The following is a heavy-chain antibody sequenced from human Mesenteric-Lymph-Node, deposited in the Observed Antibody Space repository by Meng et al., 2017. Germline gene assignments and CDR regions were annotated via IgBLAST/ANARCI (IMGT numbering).Heavy chain of an antibody. Sequence: GGSLRLSCAASGFTFRNFFMNWVRQVPGKGLEWVANINEDGSGQFYVDSVKGRFTISRDNAKNSLSLQMDSLRAEDTAVYYCTRVSLHSFSDNWGQGTLVTVSS. CDR2: INEDGSGQ. V-gene: IGHV3-7*01. CDR3: TRVSLHSFSDN. D-gene: IGHD5/OR15-5a*01. J-gene: IGHJ4*02. CDR1: GFTFRNFF.